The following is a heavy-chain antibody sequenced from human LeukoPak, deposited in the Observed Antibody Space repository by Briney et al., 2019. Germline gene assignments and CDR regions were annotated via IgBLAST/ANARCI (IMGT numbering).Heavy chain of an antibody. J-gene: IGHJ4*02. Sequence: GESLKISCKGSGYSFTSYWISWVRQMPGKGLEWMGRIDPSDSYTNYSPSFQGHVTISADKSISTAYLQWSSLKASDTAMYYCARHPVYNWNPNPFDYWGQGTLVTVSS. D-gene: IGHD1-20*01. V-gene: IGHV5-10-1*01. CDR2: IDPSDSYT. CDR3: ARHPVYNWNPNPFDY. CDR1: GYSFTSYW.